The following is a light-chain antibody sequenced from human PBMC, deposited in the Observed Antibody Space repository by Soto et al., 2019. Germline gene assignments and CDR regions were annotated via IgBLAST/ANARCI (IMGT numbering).Light chain of an antibody. J-gene: IGKJ5*01. CDR3: QQYNNWPPIT. CDR2: GAS. V-gene: IGKV3D-15*01. CDR1: QSVSSN. Sequence: IVMTQSPATPSVSPGERATLSCRASQSVSSNLAWYQQRPGQAPRLVIYGASTRATGIPARFSGSGSGTEFTLTISSLQSEDFAVYYCQQYNNWPPITFGQGTRLENK.